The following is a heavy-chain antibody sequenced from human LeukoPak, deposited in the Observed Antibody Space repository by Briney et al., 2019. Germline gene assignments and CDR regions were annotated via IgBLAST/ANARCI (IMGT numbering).Heavy chain of an antibody. J-gene: IGHJ4*02. D-gene: IGHD6-19*01. Sequence: SETLSLTCTVSGGSISGYYWSWIRQPPGKGLEWIGEINHSGSTNYNPSLKSRVTISVDTSKNQFSLKLSSVTAADTAVYYCARLVIAVAGFDYWGQGTLVTVSS. CDR3: ARLVIAVAGFDY. CDR1: GGSISGYY. V-gene: IGHV4-34*01. CDR2: INHSGST.